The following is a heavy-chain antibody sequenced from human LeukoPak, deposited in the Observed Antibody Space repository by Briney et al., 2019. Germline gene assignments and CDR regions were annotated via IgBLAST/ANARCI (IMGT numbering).Heavy chain of an antibody. CDR3: ARGRPTTGTADFEFDY. V-gene: IGHV4-34*01. CDR2: INHSGST. J-gene: IGHJ4*02. D-gene: IGHD1-1*01. CDR1: GGSFSGYY. Sequence: PSETLSLTCAVYGGSFSGYYWSWIRQPPGKGLEWIGEINHSGSTNYNPSLKSRVTISVDTSKNQFSLKLSSVTAADMAVYYCARGRPTTGTADFEFDYWGQGTLVTVSS.